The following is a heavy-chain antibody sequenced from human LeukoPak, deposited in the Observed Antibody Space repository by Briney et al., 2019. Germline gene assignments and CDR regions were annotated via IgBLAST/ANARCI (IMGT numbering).Heavy chain of an antibody. CDR1: GFTFGDYY. Sequence: PGGSLRLSCAASGFTFGDYYMSWIRQAPGKGLEWVSYISSSSSYTNYADSVKGRFTISRDNAKNSLYLQMNSLRAEDTAVYYCARAPHYSNYGPYYYGMDVWGQGTTVTVSS. J-gene: IGHJ6*02. V-gene: IGHV3-11*06. CDR2: ISSSSSYT. CDR3: ARAPHYSNYGPYYYGMDV. D-gene: IGHD4-11*01.